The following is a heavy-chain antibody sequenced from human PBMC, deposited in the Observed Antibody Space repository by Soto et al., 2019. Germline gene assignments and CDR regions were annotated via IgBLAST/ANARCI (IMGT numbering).Heavy chain of an antibody. V-gene: IGHV3-30-3*01. CDR2: ISYDGSNK. CDR1: GFTFSSYA. CDR3: ARLTREYSSSWYEARTVGYFDY. D-gene: IGHD6-13*01. Sequence: GGSLRLSCAASGFTFSSYAMHWVRQAPGKGLEWVAVISYDGSNKYYADSVKGRFTISRDNSKNTLYLQMNSLRAEDTAVYYCARLTREYSSSWYEARTVGYFDYWGQGTLVTVSS. J-gene: IGHJ4*02.